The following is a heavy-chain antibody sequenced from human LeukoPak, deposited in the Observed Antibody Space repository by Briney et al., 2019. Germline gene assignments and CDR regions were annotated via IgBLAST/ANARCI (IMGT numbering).Heavy chain of an antibody. Sequence: GASVKVSCLASGGTLSSYAFNWVRQAPGQGVDWMGGIITMFGTATYAQNLQGRVTITTDESTTTTYMELSSLRAEDTAVYYCARSPRITGSLDYYYYMDVWGKGTTVTVSS. CDR3: ARSPRITGSLDYYYYMDV. V-gene: IGHV1-69*05. D-gene: IGHD1-20*01. CDR1: GGTLSSYA. J-gene: IGHJ6*03. CDR2: IITMFGTA.